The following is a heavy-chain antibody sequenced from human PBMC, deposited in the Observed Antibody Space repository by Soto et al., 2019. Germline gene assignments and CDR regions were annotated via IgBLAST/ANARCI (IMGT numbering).Heavy chain of an antibody. D-gene: IGHD6-13*01. CDR1: GGSISSYY. V-gene: IGHV4-59*01. CDR2: VYYSGTT. CDR3: ARAGSTWRYFFDY. Sequence: QVQLQESGPGLVKPSETLSLTCTVSGGSISSYYWTWIRQPPGKGLEWVGYVYYSGTTYYNPSLQSRVTISVDTSKNQFSLKVKSVTAADTAIYYCARAGSTWRYFFDYWCQGSLVTVSS. J-gene: IGHJ4*02.